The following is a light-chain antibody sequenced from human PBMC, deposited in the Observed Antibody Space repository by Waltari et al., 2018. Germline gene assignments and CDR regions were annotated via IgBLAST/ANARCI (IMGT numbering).Light chain of an antibody. Sequence: SSELTQDPAVSVALGQTVRITCQGDSLRSSYASWYQQKPGQAPVLVIYGKNTRPSGIPARFSGSSSGNTASLTITGAQAEDEADYYCNSRDSSGNHLRVFGGGTKLTVL. V-gene: IGLV3-19*01. CDR3: NSRDSSGNHLRV. CDR2: GKN. CDR1: SLRSSY. J-gene: IGLJ3*02.